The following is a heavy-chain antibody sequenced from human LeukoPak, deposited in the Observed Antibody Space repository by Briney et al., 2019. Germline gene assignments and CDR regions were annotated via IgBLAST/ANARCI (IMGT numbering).Heavy chain of an antibody. J-gene: IGHJ4*02. CDR2: INTNTGNP. CDR1: GYTFTSYP. CDR3: AIDQPVAGVSNFDS. V-gene: IGHV7-4-1*02. D-gene: IGHD6-19*01. Sequence: ASVKVSCKPSGYTFTSYPLNWVRQAPGQGLEWMGWINTNTGNPTYAQAFTGRFVFSLDTSVSTAYLQISSLNTEDTAVYYCAIDQPVAGVSNFDSWGQGTLVTVSS.